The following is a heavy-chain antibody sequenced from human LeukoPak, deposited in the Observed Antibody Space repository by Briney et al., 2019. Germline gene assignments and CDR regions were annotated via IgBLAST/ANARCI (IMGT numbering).Heavy chain of an antibody. CDR2: IYYSGST. V-gene: IGHV4-59*01. Sequence: KPSETLSLTCAVSGGSISSYYWSWIRQSPGKGLEWIGYIYYSGSTYYNPSLKSRVTISVDTSKNQFSLKLSSVTAADTAVYYCAREGTAGTNLNWFDPWGQGTLVTVSS. D-gene: IGHD1-1*01. CDR1: GGSISSYY. CDR3: AREGTAGTNLNWFDP. J-gene: IGHJ5*02.